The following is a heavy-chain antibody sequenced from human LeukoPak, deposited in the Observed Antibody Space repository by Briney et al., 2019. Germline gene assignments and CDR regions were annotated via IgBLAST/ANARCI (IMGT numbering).Heavy chain of an antibody. D-gene: IGHD1-7*01. Sequence: GESRKISWKGSGYSSTSYWISWVGQMPGKGREWMGRFVPSDSYTNYSPSFQGHVTISADKSISTAYLQWSSLKASDTAMYYCARHPEDNWNYLNRGAFDIWGQGTMVTVSS. J-gene: IGHJ3*02. V-gene: IGHV5-10-1*01. CDR3: ARHPEDNWNYLNRGAFDI. CDR1: GYSSTSYW. CDR2: FVPSDSYT.